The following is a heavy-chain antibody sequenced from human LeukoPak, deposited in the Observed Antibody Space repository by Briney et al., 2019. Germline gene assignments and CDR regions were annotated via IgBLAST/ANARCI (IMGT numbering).Heavy chain of an antibody. D-gene: IGHD2-15*01. CDR3: AKAPVTTCSGAYCYPFDY. J-gene: IGHJ4*02. Sequence: GGSLRLSCAASGFTASSNYMSWVRQGPGKGLEWVSAISVSGNTYHADSVKGRFTISRDSSKNTLYLQMNSLRAEDAAVYYCAKAPVTTCSGAYCYPFDYWGQGTLVTVSS. V-gene: IGHV3-53*01. CDR1: GFTASSNY. CDR2: ISVSGNT.